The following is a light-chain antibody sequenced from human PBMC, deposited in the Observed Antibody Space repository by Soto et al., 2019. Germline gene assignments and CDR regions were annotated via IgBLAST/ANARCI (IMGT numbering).Light chain of an antibody. CDR2: SNS. CDR1: SSNIGSNF. V-gene: IGLV1-47*02. Sequence: QSVLTQPPSASGTPGQRVTFSCSGSSSNIGSNFVYWYQQLPGTAPKLLIYSNSQRPSGVPDRFSASRSGTSASLAISGLRSEDEADYYCLTWGDSLSAWVFGGGTKLTVL. CDR3: LTWGDSLSAWV. J-gene: IGLJ3*02.